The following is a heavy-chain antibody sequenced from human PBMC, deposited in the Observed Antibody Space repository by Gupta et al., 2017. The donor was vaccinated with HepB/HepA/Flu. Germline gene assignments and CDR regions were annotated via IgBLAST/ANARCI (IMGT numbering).Heavy chain of an antibody. CDR3: ARDLEWAAPATDYYYYYMDV. D-gene: IGHD6-13*01. CDR1: GFTFSDYY. CDR2: ISSSGSTI. J-gene: IGHJ6*03. Sequence: QVQLVESGGGLVKPGGSLRLSCAASGFTFSDYYMSWIRQAPGKGLEWVSYISSSGSTIYYADSVKGRFTISRDNAKNSLYLQMNSLRAEDTAVYYCARDLEWAAPATDYYYYYMDVWGKGTTVTVSS. V-gene: IGHV3-11*04.